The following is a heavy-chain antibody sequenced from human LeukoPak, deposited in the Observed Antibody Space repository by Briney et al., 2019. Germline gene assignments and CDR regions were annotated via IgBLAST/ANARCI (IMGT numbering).Heavy chain of an antibody. J-gene: IGHJ6*03. CDR2: IIPIFGTA. CDR3: ARAPYDFWSGYLHYYYYYMDV. Sequence: SVKVSCKASGGTFSSYAISWVRQAPGQGLEWMGGIIPIFGTANYAQKFQGRVTITADKSTSTAYMELSSLRSEDTAVYYCARAPYDFWSGYLHYYYYYMDVWGKGTTVTVSS. CDR1: GGTFSSYA. V-gene: IGHV1-69*06. D-gene: IGHD3-3*01.